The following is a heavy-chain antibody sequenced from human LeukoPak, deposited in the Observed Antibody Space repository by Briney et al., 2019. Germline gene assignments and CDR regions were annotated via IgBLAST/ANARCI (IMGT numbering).Heavy chain of an antibody. D-gene: IGHD6-6*01. Sequence: SETLSLTCTVSGGSISSSSYYWGWIRQPPGKGLEWIGSIYYSGSTYYNPSLKSRVTISVDTSKNQFSLKLSSVTAADTAVYYCARRDDSSSGFDYWGQGTLVTVSS. CDR1: GGSISSSSYY. J-gene: IGHJ4*02. V-gene: IGHV4-39*01. CDR2: IYYSGST. CDR3: ARRDDSSSGFDY.